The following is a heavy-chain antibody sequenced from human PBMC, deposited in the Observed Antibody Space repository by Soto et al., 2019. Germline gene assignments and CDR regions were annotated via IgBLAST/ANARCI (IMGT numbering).Heavy chain of an antibody. V-gene: IGHV3-23*01. CDR3: APRHTGTTWLDS. CDR2: IRASGGTT. J-gene: IGHJ4*02. CDR1: GFTFSTYA. Sequence: EVQLLESGGGLVQPGGSLRISCAASGFTFSTYAMNCVRQAPGKGLEWVSGIRASGGTTYYADSVKGRFTISRDNSKNTLYLQIHRLRVEDTAVYYCAPRHTGTTWLDSWGQGTLVTVSS. D-gene: IGHD1-1*01.